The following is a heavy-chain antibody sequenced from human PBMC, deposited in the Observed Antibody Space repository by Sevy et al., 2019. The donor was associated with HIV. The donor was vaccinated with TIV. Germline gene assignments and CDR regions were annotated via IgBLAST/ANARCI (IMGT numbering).Heavy chain of an antibody. V-gene: IGHV3-30*02. CDR3: AKDLTGRYTSSSGDFDY. CDR1: GFTFSNYG. D-gene: IGHD6-6*01. J-gene: IGHJ4*02. CDR2: IRFDASTK. Sequence: GGSLRLSCAASGFTFSNYGMHWVRQAPGKGLEWVALIRFDASTKYYKDSVKGRFTVSRDNAKNILYLQMKSLRPEDTAVYYCAKDLTGRYTSSSGDFDYWGQGTLVTVSS.